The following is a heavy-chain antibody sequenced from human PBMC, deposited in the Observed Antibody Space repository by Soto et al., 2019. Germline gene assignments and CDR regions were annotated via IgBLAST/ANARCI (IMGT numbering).Heavy chain of an antibody. V-gene: IGHV1-69*06. CDR1: GGTFSSYA. J-gene: IGHJ5*02. CDR2: IIPIFGTA. Sequence: QVQLVQSGAEVKKPGSSVKVSCNASGGTFSSYAISWVRQAPGQGLEWMGGIIPIFGTANYAQKFQGRVTITADKSTSTAYIELSSLRSEDTAVYYCASCPPMRDGGWWFDPWGQGTLVTVSS. CDR3: ASCPPMRDGGWWFDP. D-gene: IGHD3-16*01.